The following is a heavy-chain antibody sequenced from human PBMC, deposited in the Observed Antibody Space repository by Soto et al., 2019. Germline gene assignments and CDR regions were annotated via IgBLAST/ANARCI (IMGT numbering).Heavy chain of an antibody. D-gene: IGHD6-19*01. CDR3: ARVFYSVAGTGGLDY. V-gene: IGHV3-48*02. J-gene: IGHJ4*02. CDR2: ISSSSSTI. CDR1: GFTFSSYS. Sequence: EVQLVESGGGLVQPGGSLRLSCAASGFTFSSYSMNWVRQAPGKGLEWVSYISSSSSTIYYAESVNGRFTISRDNAKNSLYLQMNSLRDEDTAVYYCARVFYSVAGTGGLDYWGQGTLVTVSS.